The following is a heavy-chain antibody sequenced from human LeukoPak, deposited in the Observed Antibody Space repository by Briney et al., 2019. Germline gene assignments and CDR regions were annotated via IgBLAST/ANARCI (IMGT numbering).Heavy chain of an antibody. Sequence: GESLQISCKTSGYSFSNYWIGWVRQMPGKGLEWMGIIYPGDSDDRYSPSFQGQVTISADKSISTAYLQWSSLKASDTAIYYCARGPPGNSGWHYGIFDYWGQGTLVPVSS. CDR3: ARGPPGNSGWHYGIFDY. CDR1: GYSFSNYW. D-gene: IGHD6-19*01. J-gene: IGHJ4*02. V-gene: IGHV5-51*01. CDR2: IYPGDSDD.